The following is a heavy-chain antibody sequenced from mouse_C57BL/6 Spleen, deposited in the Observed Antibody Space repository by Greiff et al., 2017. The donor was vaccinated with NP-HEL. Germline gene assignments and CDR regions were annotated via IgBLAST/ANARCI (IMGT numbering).Heavy chain of an antibody. CDR1: GYTFTGYW. V-gene: IGHV1-9*01. Sequence: VQLQQSGAELMKPGASVKLSCKATGYTFTGYWIEWVKQRPGHGLEWIGEIVPGSGSTNYNEKFKGKATFTADTSSNTAYMQLISLTTEDSAIYYCARGLNYYGSSPIDYWGQGTTLTVSS. CDR3: ARGLNYYGSSPIDY. J-gene: IGHJ2*01. CDR2: IVPGSGST. D-gene: IGHD1-1*01.